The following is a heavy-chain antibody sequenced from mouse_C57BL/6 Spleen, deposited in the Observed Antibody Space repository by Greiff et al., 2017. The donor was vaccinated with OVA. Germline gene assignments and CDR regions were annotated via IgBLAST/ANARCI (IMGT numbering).Heavy chain of an antibody. J-gene: IGHJ4*01. Sequence: EVQRVESGGGLVKPGGSLKLSCAASGFTFSDYGMHWVRQAPEQGLEWVAYISSGSSTIYYADTVKGRFTISRDNAKNTLFLQMTSQRSEDTARYYCARRSHSSDPDYAMDYWGQGTSVTVSS. CDR3: ARRSHSSDPDYAMDY. D-gene: IGHD3-2*02. CDR2: ISSGSSTI. V-gene: IGHV5-17*01. CDR1: GFTFSDYG.